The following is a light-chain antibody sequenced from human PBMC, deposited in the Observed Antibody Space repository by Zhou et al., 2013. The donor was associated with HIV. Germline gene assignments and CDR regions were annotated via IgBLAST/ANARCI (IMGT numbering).Light chain of an antibody. V-gene: IGKV3-15*01. CDR1: QSVSSN. J-gene: IGKJ1*01. CDR3: QQYNNWPPAWT. Sequence: EIVMTQSPATLSVSPGERVTLSCRTSQSVSSNLAWYQHKPGQVPRLLIYGASTRATGIPARFSGSGSGTEFTLTISSLQSEDFAVYYCQQYNNWPPAWTFGQGTKVEIK. CDR2: GAS.